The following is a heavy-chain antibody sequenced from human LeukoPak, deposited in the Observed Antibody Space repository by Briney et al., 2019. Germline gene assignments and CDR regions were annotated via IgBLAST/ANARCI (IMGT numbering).Heavy chain of an antibody. J-gene: IGHJ4*02. CDR1: GFTFSSYW. V-gene: IGHV3-30*02. CDR2: IRYDGSNK. Sequence: GGSLRLSCAASGFTFSSYWMSWVRQAPGKGLEWVAFIRYDGSNKYYAGSVKGRFTISRDNSKNTLYLQMNSLRAEDTAVYYCAPGATKGARSVDYWGQGTLVTVSS. CDR3: APGATKGARSVDY. D-gene: IGHD1-26*01.